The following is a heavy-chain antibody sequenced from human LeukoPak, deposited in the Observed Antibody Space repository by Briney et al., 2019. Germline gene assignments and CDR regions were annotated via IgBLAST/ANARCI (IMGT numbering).Heavy chain of an antibody. CDR3: ARDRAVGAIDY. D-gene: IGHD1-26*01. CDR2: IYHSGST. V-gene: IGHV4-30-2*01. CDR1: GGSISSGGYY. J-gene: IGHJ4*02. Sequence: SETLSLTCTVSGGSISSGGYYWSWIRQPPGKGLEWIGYIYHSGSTYYNPSLKSRVTISVDRSKDQFSLKLSSVTAADTAVYYCARDRAVGAIDYWGQGTLVTVSS.